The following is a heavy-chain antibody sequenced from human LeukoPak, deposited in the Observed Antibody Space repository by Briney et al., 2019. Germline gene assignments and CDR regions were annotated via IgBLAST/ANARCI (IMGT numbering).Heavy chain of an antibody. D-gene: IGHD3-16*01. CDR3: ANSVTFGGALRGD. J-gene: IGHJ4*02. Sequence: GGSLRLSCAASGFSFSSYSMNWVRQAPGKGLEWVSYISTSSSTIYYADSVKGRFTISRDNDKNSLYLQMNSLRAEDTAVYYCANSVTFGGALRGDWGERTLVTVSS. CDR1: GFSFSSYS. CDR2: ISTSSSTI. V-gene: IGHV3-48*01.